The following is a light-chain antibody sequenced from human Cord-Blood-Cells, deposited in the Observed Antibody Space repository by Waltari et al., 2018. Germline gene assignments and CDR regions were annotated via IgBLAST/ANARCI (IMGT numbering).Light chain of an antibody. CDR1: SSNIGAGYD. CDR2: GNS. Sequence: QSVLTQPPSVSGAPGQRVTISCTGSSSNIGAGYDVHWYQQLPGTAPKLLIYGNSKRPSGVPDRFSGSKSGTSASLAITGLQAEDEADYYCQSYDSSLSGYVFGTGTTVTVL. CDR3: QSYDSSLSGYV. J-gene: IGLJ1*01. V-gene: IGLV1-40*01.